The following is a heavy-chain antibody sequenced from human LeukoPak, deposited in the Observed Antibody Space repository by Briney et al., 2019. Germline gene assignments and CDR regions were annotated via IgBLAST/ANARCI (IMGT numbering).Heavy chain of an antibody. CDR3: ARDLSSSGAFDI. D-gene: IGHD6-19*01. Sequence: GGSLRLSCAASGFTFSSYGMHWVRQAPGKGLEWVAVIWYDGSNKYYADSVKGRFTISRDNSKNTLYLQMNSLRAEDTVVYYCARDLSSSGAFDIWGQGTMVTVSS. CDR2: IWYDGSNK. CDR1: GFTFSSYG. J-gene: IGHJ3*02. V-gene: IGHV3-33*01.